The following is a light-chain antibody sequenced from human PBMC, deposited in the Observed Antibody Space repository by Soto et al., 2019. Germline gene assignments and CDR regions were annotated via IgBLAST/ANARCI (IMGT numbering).Light chain of an antibody. CDR1: SSDVGGYNY. V-gene: IGLV2-8*01. CDR2: EVS. J-gene: IGLJ2*01. CDR3: SSCTVSNNLL. Sequence: QSALTQPPSASGSLGQSVTISCTGTSSDVGGYNYVSWYQQYPGKAPKLMIYEVSKRPSGVPDRFSGAKSGNTASLTVSGLQAEDEADYYCSSCTVSNNLLFGGVTKLTVL.